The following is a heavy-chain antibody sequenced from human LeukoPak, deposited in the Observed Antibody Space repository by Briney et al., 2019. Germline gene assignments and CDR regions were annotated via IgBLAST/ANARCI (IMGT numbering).Heavy chain of an antibody. CDR1: EGTFSSYA. D-gene: IGHD3-3*01. V-gene: IGHV1-69*13. Sequence: GASVKVSCKASEGTFSSYAISWVRQAPGQGLEWMGGIIPIFGTANYAQKFQGRVTITADESTSTAYMELSSLRSEDTAVYYCARGPTGFLEWSNWFDPWGQGTLVTVSS. CDR2: IIPIFGTA. J-gene: IGHJ5*02. CDR3: ARGPTGFLEWSNWFDP.